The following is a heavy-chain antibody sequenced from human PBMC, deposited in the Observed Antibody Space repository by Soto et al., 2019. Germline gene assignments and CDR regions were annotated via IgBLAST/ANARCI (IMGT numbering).Heavy chain of an antibody. Sequence: SETLSLTCAVYGGSFSGYYWSWIRQPPGKGLEWIGEINHSGSTNYNPSLKSRVTISVDTSKNQFSLKLSSVTAADTAVYYCARVRRIRFLPGGLSCYLDYWGQGTLVTVSS. CDR3: ARVRRIRFLPGGLSCYLDY. CDR1: GGSFSGYY. J-gene: IGHJ4*02. CDR2: INHSGST. V-gene: IGHV4-34*01. D-gene: IGHD2-15*01.